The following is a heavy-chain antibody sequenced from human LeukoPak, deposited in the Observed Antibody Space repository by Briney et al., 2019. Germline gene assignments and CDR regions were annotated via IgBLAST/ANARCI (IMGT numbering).Heavy chain of an antibody. V-gene: IGHV4-39*01. D-gene: IGHD6-19*01. CDR2: VYYIGST. J-gene: IGHJ2*01. Sequence: PSETLSLTCAVYGGSFSGYYWGWIRQPPGKALEWLASVYYIGSTYYNPSLRSRLSISLDTSKKQLSLKLDSVTAADTAVYYCARHPAYRSGWYWYFDLWGRGTLVTVSS. CDR3: ARHPAYRSGWYWYFDL. CDR1: GGSFSGYY.